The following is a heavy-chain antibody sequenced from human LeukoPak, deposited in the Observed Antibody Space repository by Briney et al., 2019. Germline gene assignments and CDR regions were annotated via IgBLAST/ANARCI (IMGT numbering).Heavy chain of an antibody. Sequence: PSETLSLTCTVSGVSISSYYWSWLRQPAGKGLEWIGRIYSRGSTNYNPSLQSRVTMSVDTSKNQISLKLNPVTAADTAVYYCARDPMAGAFRAFDIWGQGTMVTVSS. CDR1: GVSISSYY. CDR2: IYSRGST. V-gene: IGHV4-4*07. J-gene: IGHJ3*02. D-gene: IGHD6-19*01. CDR3: ARDPMAGAFRAFDI.